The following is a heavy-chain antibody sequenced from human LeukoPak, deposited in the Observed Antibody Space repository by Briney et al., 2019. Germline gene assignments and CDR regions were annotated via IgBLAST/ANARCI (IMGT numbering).Heavy chain of an antibody. V-gene: IGHV3-30*03. Sequence: GRSLRLSCAASGFTFRNYVMHWVRQAPGKGLEWVAGISQDESNKYYTDSVKGRFTISRDNSKNTLFLQMNSLSIEDTAVYYCAREADAFDIWGQGTMVTVSS. CDR1: GFTFRNYV. J-gene: IGHJ3*02. CDR3: AREADAFDI. CDR2: ISQDESNK.